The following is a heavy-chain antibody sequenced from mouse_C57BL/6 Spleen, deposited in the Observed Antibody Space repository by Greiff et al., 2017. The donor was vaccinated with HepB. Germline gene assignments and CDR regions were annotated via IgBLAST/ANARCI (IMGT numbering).Heavy chain of an antibody. V-gene: IGHV1-81*01. Sequence: VKLQESGAELARPGASVKLSCKASGYTFTSYGISWVKQRTGQGLEWIGEIYPRSGNTYYNEKFKGKATLTADKSSSTAYMELRSLTSEDSAVYFCARSGGPLLFAYWGQGTLVTVSA. D-gene: IGHD1-1*01. CDR2: IYPRSGNT. J-gene: IGHJ3*01. CDR3: ARSGGPLLFAY. CDR1: GYTFTSYG.